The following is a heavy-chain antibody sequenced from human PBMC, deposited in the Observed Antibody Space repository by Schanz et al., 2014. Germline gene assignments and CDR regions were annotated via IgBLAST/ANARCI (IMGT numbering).Heavy chain of an antibody. V-gene: IGHV4-4*02. D-gene: IGHD5-18*01. J-gene: IGHJ5*02. CDR2: IYHSGST. CDR3: ARRSVSPSGNSYGYVVAWFDP. Sequence: QVQLQESGPGLVKPSGTLSLTCAVSGGSISSSNWWSWVRQPPGKGLEWIGEIYHSGSTNYKPSLKSRVTIPADKSKNQFSLKRRSVTAADTAVYYCARRSVSPSGNSYGYVVAWFDPWGQGTLVTVSS. CDR1: GGSISSSNW.